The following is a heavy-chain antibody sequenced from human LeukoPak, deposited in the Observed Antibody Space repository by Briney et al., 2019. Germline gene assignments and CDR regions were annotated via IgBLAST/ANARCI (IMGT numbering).Heavy chain of an antibody. D-gene: IGHD1-26*01. CDR1: GGSISSSSYY. CDR2: IYYSGST. V-gene: IGHV4-39*01. CDR3: ARHLRPIVGAILDWFDP. Sequence: SETLSLTCTVSGGSISSSSYYWGSIRQPPGKGLEWIGSIYYSGSTYYNPSLKSRVTISVDTSKNQFSLKLSSVTAADTAVYYCARHLRPIVGAILDWFDPWGQGTLVTVSS. J-gene: IGHJ5*02.